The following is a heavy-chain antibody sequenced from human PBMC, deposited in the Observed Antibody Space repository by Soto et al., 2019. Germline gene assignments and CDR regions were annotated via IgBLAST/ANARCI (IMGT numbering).Heavy chain of an antibody. CDR1: GGSISSYY. D-gene: IGHD4-17*01. J-gene: IGHJ4*02. Sequence: SETLSLTCTVSGGSISSYYWSWIRQPPGRGLEWIGYIYYSGSTNYNPSLKSRVTISVDTSKNQFSLKLSSVTAADTAVYYCARRADDYGDYNYFDYWGQGTLVTVS. CDR3: ARRADDYGDYNYFDY. V-gene: IGHV4-59*01. CDR2: IYYSGST.